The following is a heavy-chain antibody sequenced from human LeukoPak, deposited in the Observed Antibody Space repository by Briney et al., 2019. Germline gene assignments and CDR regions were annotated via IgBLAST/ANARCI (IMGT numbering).Heavy chain of an antibody. V-gene: IGHV4-59*01. D-gene: IGHD3-3*01. J-gene: IGHJ3*02. CDR3: ARGRGYDFWSGYYGI. Sequence: SETLSLTCTVSGGSISSYYWSWIRQPPGKGLEWIGYIYYSGSTNYNPSLKSRVTISVDTSKNQFSLKLSSVTAADTAVYYCARGRGYDFWSGYYGIWGQGTMVTVSS. CDR1: GGSISSYY. CDR2: IYYSGST.